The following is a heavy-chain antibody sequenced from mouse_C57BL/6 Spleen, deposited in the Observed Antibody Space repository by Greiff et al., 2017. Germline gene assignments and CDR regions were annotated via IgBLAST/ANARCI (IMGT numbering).Heavy chain of an antibody. J-gene: IGHJ4*01. D-gene: IGHD3-2*02. V-gene: IGHV1-50*01. CDR2: IDPSDSYT. Sequence: VQLQQSGAELVKPGASVKLSCKASGYTFTSYWMQWVKQRPGQGLEWIGEIDPSDSYTNYNQKFKGKATLTVDTSSSTAYMQLSSLTSEDSAVYYCARAIGYYYAMDYWGQGASVTFSS. CDR3: ARAIGYYYAMDY. CDR1: GYTFTSYW.